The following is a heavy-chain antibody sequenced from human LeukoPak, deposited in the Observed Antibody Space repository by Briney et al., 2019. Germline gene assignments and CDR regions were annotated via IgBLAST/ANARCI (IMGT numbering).Heavy chain of an antibody. CDR2: ISSSGSTI. J-gene: IGHJ4*02. Sequence: GGSLRLSCAASGFTFSSYEMNWGRQAPGKGLEWVSYISSSGSTIYYADSVKGRFTISRDNAKNSLYLQMNSLRAEDTAVYYCARETCSGGSCYFDYWGQGTLVTVSS. CDR3: ARETCSGGSCYFDY. D-gene: IGHD2-15*01. CDR1: GFTFSSYE. V-gene: IGHV3-48*03.